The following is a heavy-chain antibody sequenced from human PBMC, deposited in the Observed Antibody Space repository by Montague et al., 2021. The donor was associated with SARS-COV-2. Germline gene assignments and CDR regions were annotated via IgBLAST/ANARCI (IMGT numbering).Heavy chain of an antibody. D-gene: IGHD3-10*01. CDR3: ARQGRISMVRLNWFDP. J-gene: IGHJ5*02. Sequence: SETLSLTCTVSGGSISSSSYYWGWIRQPTGKGLEWIGSLYYSGSTYYKPSLKSRVTISVDKSKNQFSLKLSSVTAADTAVYYCARQGRISMVRLNWFDPWGQGTRVTVSS. CDR1: GGSISSSSYY. V-gene: IGHV4-39*01. CDR2: LYYSGST.